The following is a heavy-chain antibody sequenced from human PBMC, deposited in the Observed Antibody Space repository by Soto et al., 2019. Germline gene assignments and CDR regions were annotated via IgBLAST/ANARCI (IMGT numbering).Heavy chain of an antibody. D-gene: IGHD3-3*01. CDR2: IIPIFGTA. V-gene: IGHV1-69*13. Sequence: ASVKVSCKASGGTFSSYAISWVRQAPGQGLEWMGGIIPIFGTANYAQKFQGRVTITADESTSTAYMELSSLRSEDTAVYYCARDRDWSGYLAFRAPDRRHYYGMDVWGQGTTVTVSS. J-gene: IGHJ6*02. CDR1: GGTFSSYA. CDR3: ARDRDWSGYLAFRAPDRRHYYGMDV.